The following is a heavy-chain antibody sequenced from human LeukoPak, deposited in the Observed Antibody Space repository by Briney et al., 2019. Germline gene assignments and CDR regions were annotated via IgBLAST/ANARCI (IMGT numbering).Heavy chain of an antibody. D-gene: IGHD5-12*01. Sequence: GGSPRLSCAASGFTFSSYAMHWVRQAPGKGLEGVAVISYDGSNKYYADSVKGRFTISRDNSKNTLYLQMNSLRAEDTAVYYCARDVDIVATIGFDYWGQGTLVTVFS. CDR1: GFTFSSYA. CDR2: ISYDGSNK. CDR3: ARDVDIVATIGFDY. V-gene: IGHV3-30-3*01. J-gene: IGHJ4*02.